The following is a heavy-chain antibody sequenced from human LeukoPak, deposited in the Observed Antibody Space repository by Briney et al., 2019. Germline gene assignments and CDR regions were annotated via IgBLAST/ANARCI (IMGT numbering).Heavy chain of an antibody. Sequence: PGGSLRLSCAVSGFTFSSYAMNWVRQPPGKGLEWVSSISGGGSSTNYADSVKGRFTISRDNSKDTLSLQMNNLRAEDTAVYYCVTGASRFYFEPWGQGTLVTVSS. CDR1: GFTFSSYA. CDR3: VTGASRFYFEP. V-gene: IGHV3-23*01. D-gene: IGHD1-26*01. J-gene: IGHJ4*02. CDR2: ISGGGSST.